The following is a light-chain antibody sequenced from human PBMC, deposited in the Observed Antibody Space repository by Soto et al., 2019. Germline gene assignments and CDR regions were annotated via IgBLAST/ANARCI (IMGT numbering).Light chain of an antibody. CDR2: GAS. Sequence: IVMTQSPATLSVSPGERATLSCRASQSVSSNLAWYQQKPGQAPRLLIYGASTRATGIPARFSGSGSGTEFTLTISSLQSEDLAVYYCQQYNNWPFTFGPGTKVDIK. J-gene: IGKJ3*01. CDR3: QQYNNWPFT. V-gene: IGKV3D-15*01. CDR1: QSVSSN.